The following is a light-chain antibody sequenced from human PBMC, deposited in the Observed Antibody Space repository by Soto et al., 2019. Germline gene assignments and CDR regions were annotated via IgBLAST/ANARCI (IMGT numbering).Light chain of an antibody. J-gene: IGKJ4*01. CDR1: QGISSY. Sequence: PMTQSPSSLSASVGDRVTITCRASQGISSYLAWYQQKPGKAPTLLIYAASTLQTGVPSRFRGSGSGTDLTITISSLQPEDFETYECQQLYTFPLTFGGGTKVDIK. CDR3: QQLYTFPLT. CDR2: AAS. V-gene: IGKV1-9*01.